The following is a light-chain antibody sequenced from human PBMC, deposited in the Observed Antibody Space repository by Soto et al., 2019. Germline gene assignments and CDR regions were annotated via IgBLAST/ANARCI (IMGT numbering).Light chain of an antibody. J-gene: IGKJ1*01. CDR2: GAS. V-gene: IGKV3-20*01. CDR3: QQYGSSPPLT. Sequence: EIVLTQSPGTLSLSPGERATLSCRASQSVSSSYLAWYQQKPGQAPRLLIYGASSRATGIPDRFSGSGSGTDFTLTISRLEPEDFAVYYCQQYGSSPPLTFGQRTKVEI. CDR1: QSVSSSY.